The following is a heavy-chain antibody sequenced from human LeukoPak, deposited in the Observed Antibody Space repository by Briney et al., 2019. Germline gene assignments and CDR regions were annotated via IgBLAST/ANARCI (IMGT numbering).Heavy chain of an antibody. CDR1: SGSFSGYY. Sequence: SETLSLTCAVYSGSFSGYYWSWIPQPPGEGGEWIGEINHSGSTNYNPSLKSRVTISVDTSKNQFSLKLSSVTAAATDVYYCARVRDDYYDSSGYYSGNFDYWGQGTLVTVSS. V-gene: IGHV4-34*01. J-gene: IGHJ4*02. CDR2: INHSGST. CDR3: ARVRDDYYDSSGYYSGNFDY. D-gene: IGHD3-22*01.